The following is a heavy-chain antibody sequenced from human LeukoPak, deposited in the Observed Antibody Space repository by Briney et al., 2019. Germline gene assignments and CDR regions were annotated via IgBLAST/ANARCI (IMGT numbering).Heavy chain of an antibody. CDR1: EFTFSSCA. V-gene: IGHV3-23*01. J-gene: IGHJ3*02. D-gene: IGHD3-10*01. Sequence: GESLRLSCAASEFTFSSCAMSWVRQAPGEGLEWVSVISGSGGSTYYADSVKDRFTISRDNSKNTLYLQMNSLKTEDTAVYYCTTGYYYGSGSYGAFDIWGQGTMVTVSS. CDR2: ISGSGGST. CDR3: TTGYYYGSGSYGAFDI.